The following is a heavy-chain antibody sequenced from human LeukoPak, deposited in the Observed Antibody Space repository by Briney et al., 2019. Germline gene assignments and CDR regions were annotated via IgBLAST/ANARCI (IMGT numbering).Heavy chain of an antibody. CDR2: IIPIFGTA. J-gene: IGHJ4*02. CDR3: AGGQNWNDAFDY. Sequence: ASVKVSCKASGYTFTSYYMHWVRQAPGQGLEWMGGIIPIFGTANYAQKFQGRVTITADESTSTAYMELSSLRSEDTAVYYCAGGQNWNDAFDYWGQGTLVTVSS. CDR1: GYTFTSYY. D-gene: IGHD1-1*01. V-gene: IGHV1-69*13.